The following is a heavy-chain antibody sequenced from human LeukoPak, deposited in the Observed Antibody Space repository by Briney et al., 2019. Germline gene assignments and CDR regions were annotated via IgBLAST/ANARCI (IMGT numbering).Heavy chain of an antibody. CDR3: ARDRDRTQYYFDY. Sequence: ASEKVSCKASGYSFTSYYVHWVRQAPGQGLEWMGIINPSDGSTSYAQKFQGRVTMTRDTSTSTVYMELRSLRSEDTAVYYCARDRDRTQYYFDYWGQGTLVTVSS. V-gene: IGHV1-46*01. D-gene: IGHD1-14*01. CDR2: INPSDGST. CDR1: GYSFTSYY. J-gene: IGHJ4*02.